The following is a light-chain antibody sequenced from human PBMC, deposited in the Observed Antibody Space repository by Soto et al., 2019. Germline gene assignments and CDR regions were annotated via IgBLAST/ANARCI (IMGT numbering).Light chain of an antibody. CDR1: QSISSY. CDR3: QQHNSYSLV. CDR2: AAS. V-gene: IGKV1-9*01. Sequence: DIQMTQSPSTLSASLGDRATLTCRASQSISSYLAWYQQKPGKAPKLLIHAASTLQSGVPSRFSGSGSGTEFSLTISSLQPDDFATYYCQQHNSYSLVFGGGTKVDIK. J-gene: IGKJ4*01.